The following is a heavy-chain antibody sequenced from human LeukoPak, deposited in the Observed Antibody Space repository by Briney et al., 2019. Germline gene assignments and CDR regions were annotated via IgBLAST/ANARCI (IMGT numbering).Heavy chain of an antibody. V-gene: IGHV3-23*01. Sequence: GGSLRLSCAASGFTFSSYSMNWVRQAPGKGPEWVATISGSGGTTYYADSVKGRFTISRDNSKSTLYLQMNSLRAEDTALYYCAKHSSGWKRDAFDIWGQGTVVTVSS. D-gene: IGHD6-19*01. CDR1: GFTFSSYS. CDR3: AKHSSGWKRDAFDI. CDR2: ISGSGGTT. J-gene: IGHJ3*02.